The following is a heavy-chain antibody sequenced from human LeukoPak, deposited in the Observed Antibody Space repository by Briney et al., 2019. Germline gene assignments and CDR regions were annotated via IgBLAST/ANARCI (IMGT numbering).Heavy chain of an antibody. J-gene: IGHJ3*02. D-gene: IGHD2-2*01. CDR2: IYHSGST. V-gene: IGHV4-38-2*02. Sequence: SETLSLTCTVSGYSISSGYYWGWIRPPPGKGLEWIGSIYHSGSTYYNPSLTSRVTISVDTSKNQFSLKLSSVTAADTAVYYCARGPIVVVPAANPDDAFDIWGQGTMVTVSS. CDR1: GYSISSGYY. CDR3: ARGPIVVVPAANPDDAFDI.